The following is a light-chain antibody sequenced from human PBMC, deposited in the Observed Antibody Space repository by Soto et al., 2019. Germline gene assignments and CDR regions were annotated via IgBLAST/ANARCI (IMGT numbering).Light chain of an antibody. Sequence: QSVLTQPASVSGSPGQSSTISCTGTSSDVGGYNYVSWYQQHPGKAPKLMIYDVSNRPSGVSNRFSGSKSGHTASLTISGVQAEDEADYYCSSYTGSSTLAVFGGGTQLTV. CDR2: DVS. J-gene: IGLJ7*01. CDR3: SSYTGSSTLAV. V-gene: IGLV2-14*01. CDR1: SSDVGGYNY.